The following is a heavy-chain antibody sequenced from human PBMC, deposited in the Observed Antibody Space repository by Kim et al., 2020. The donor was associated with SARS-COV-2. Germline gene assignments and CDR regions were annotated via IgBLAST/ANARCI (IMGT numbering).Heavy chain of an antibody. Sequence: GGSLRLSCAASGFIFSSYAISWVRQAPGKGLEWVSGISGSGGSTYYADSVKGRFTISRDNSKNTLSLQMNSLRAEDTAVYYCARGLGYTYGYFWYFDFWGRGTLVTVSS. CDR1: GFIFSSYA. V-gene: IGHV3-23*01. J-gene: IGHJ2*01. D-gene: IGHD5-18*01. CDR2: ISGSGGST. CDR3: ARGLGYTYGYFWYFDF.